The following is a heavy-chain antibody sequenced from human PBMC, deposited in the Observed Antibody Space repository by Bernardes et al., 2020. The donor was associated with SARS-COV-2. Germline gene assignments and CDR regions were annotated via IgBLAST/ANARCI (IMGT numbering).Heavy chain of an antibody. Sequence: ASVKVSCKVSGYTLTELSMHWVRQAPGKGLEWMGCFDPEDGETIYAQKFQGRVTMTEDTSTDTAYMELSSLRSEDTAVYYCATDSKPMYRLVYYYYGMDVWGQGTTVTVSS. D-gene: IGHD3-16*02. V-gene: IGHV1-24*01. CDR3: ATDSKPMYRLVYYYYGMDV. CDR2: FDPEDGET. J-gene: IGHJ6*02. CDR1: GYTLTELS.